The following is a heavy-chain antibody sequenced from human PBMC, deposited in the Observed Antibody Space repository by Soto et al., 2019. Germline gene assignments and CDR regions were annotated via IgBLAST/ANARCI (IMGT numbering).Heavy chain of an antibody. D-gene: IGHD4-17*01. CDR1: GGSISSGDYY. Sequence: SETLSLTCTVSGGSISSGDYYWSWIRQPPGKGLEWIGYIYYSGSTYYNPSLKSRVTISVDTSKNQFSLKLSSVTAADTAVYYCARGSDYGNLRAKHFEYRGQGTLVTVPS. CDR3: ARGSDYGNLRAKHFEY. V-gene: IGHV4-30-4*01. CDR2: IYYSGST. J-gene: IGHJ4*02.